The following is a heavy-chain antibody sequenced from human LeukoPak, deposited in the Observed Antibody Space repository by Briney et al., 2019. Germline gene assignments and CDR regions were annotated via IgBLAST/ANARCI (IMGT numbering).Heavy chain of an antibody. CDR3: TKDPSPTVTTYWYFDL. D-gene: IGHD4-17*01. V-gene: IGHV3-23*01. Sequence: QSGGSLGLSCAASGFTFSSYAMSWVRQAPGKGLEWVSAISGSGGTTYYADSVKGRFTISRDNSKNTLYLQMNSLRVEDTAVYYCTKDPSPTVTTYWYFDLWGRGTLVTVSS. CDR1: GFTFSSYA. J-gene: IGHJ2*01. CDR2: ISGSGGTT.